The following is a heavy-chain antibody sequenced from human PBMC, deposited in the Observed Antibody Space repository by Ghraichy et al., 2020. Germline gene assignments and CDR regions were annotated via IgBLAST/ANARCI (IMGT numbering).Heavy chain of an antibody. D-gene: IGHD4-23*01. CDR2: ISSSGSTI. CDR1: GFTFSSYE. J-gene: IGHJ4*02. V-gene: IGHV3-48*03. Sequence: GSLRLSCAASGFTFSSYEMNWVRQAPGKGLEWVSYISSSGSTIYYADSVKGRFTISRDNAKNSQHLQMNSLRAEDTAVYYCAVSDYGGNSDYFDYWGQGTLVTVSS. CDR3: AVSDYGGNSDYFDY.